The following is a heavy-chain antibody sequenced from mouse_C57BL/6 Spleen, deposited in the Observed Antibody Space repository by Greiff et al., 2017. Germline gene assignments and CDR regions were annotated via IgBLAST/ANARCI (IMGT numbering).Heavy chain of an antibody. Sequence: EVKLMESGGGLVKPGGSLKLSCAASGFTFSSYAMSWVRQTPEKRLEWVATISAGGSYTYYPDNVKGRFTISRDNAKNNLYLQMSHLKSEDTAMYYCARDRTTVVAYYAMDYWGQGTSVTVSS. D-gene: IGHD1-1*01. CDR1: GFTFSSYA. J-gene: IGHJ4*01. V-gene: IGHV5-4*01. CDR2: ISAGGSYT. CDR3: ARDRTTVVAYYAMDY.